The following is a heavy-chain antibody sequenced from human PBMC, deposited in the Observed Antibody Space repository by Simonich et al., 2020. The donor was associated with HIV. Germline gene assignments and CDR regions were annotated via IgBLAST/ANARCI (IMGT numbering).Heavy chain of an antibody. V-gene: IGHV4-34*01. D-gene: IGHD6-13*01. Sequence: QVQLQQWGAGLLKPSETLSLTCAVYGGSFSGYYWSWSRQPPGKGLEWIGEINNSGSTNYTPSLKSRVTISVDTSNNQFSLKLSSVTAADTAVYYCARLTAGGLGEYFQHWGQGTLVTVSS. CDR2: INNSGST. CDR3: ARLTAGGLGEYFQH. J-gene: IGHJ1*01. CDR1: GGSFSGYY.